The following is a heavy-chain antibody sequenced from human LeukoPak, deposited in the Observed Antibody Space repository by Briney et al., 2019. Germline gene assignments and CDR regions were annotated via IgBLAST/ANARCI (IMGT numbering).Heavy chain of an antibody. CDR2: ISGGSEDT. CDR1: GLTFGSYA. J-gene: IGHJ6*01. Sequence: GGSLRLSCTASGLTFGSYATSWVRQAPGKGLEWVSSISGGSEDTYYADSVKGRFTISRDNSKSTLYLQMNSLRAEDTAVYYCARTIAQYSNSWLYFYYGLDVWGRGTTAT. V-gene: IGHV3-23*01. D-gene: IGHD6-13*01. CDR3: ARTIAQYSNSWLYFYYGLDV.